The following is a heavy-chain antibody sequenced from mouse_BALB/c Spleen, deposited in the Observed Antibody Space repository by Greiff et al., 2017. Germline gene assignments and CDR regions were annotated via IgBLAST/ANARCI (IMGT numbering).Heavy chain of an antibody. CDR2: ISDGGSYT. J-gene: IGHJ4*01. Sequence: EVQGVESGGGLVKPGGSLKLSCAASGFTFSDYYMYWVRQTPEKRLEWVATISDGGSYTYYPDSVKGRFTISRDNAKNNLYLQMSSLKSEDTAMYYCASNSLLRLGDYAMDYWGQGTSVTVSS. CDR1: GFTFSDYY. V-gene: IGHV5-4*02. CDR3: ASNSLLRLGDYAMDY. D-gene: IGHD1-2*01.